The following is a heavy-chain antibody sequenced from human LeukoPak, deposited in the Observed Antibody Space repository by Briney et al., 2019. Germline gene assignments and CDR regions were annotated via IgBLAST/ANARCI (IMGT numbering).Heavy chain of an antibody. CDR3: ARYGDYDCGGYMDA. CDR2: IYHSGST. J-gene: IGHJ6*03. CDR1: GYSISSGYY. D-gene: IGHD4-17*01. Sequence: SDTLSLTCTVSGYSISSGYYWGWIRQPPGKGLEWIGSIYHSGSTYYNPSLKSRVTISVDTSQNQFYLKLSAVTAADPALYCCARYGDYDCGGYMDAWGKGTTVTVSS. V-gene: IGHV4-38-2*02.